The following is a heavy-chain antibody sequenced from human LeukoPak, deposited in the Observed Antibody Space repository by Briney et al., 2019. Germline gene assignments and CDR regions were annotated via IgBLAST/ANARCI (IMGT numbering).Heavy chain of an antibody. D-gene: IGHD2-2*01. CDR1: GGSFSGYY. J-gene: IGHJ5*02. CDR2: INHSGST. CDR3: ARVLYCSSTSCYPYNWFDP. V-gene: IGHV4-34*01. Sequence: SETLSLTCAVYGGSFSGYYWSWIRQPPGKGLEWIGEINHSGSTNYNPSLKSRVTISVDTSKNQFSLKLSSVTAADTAVYYCARVLYCSSTSCYPYNWFDPWGQGTLVTVSS.